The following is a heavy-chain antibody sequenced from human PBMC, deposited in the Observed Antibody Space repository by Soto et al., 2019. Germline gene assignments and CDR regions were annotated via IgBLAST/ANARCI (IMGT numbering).Heavy chain of an antibody. CDR1: GGSISSYY. J-gene: IGHJ4*02. D-gene: IGHD5-18*01. Sequence: QVQLQESGPGLVKPSETLSLTCTVSGGSISSYYWSWIRQPPGKGLEWIGYIYYSGSTNYNPSLKSPVTISVDTSKNQFALKLTSVTAAAPGVYYCARDNGYSYIYTLDQRGQGTLVTVS. CDR3: ARDNGYSYIYTLDQ. CDR2: IYYSGST. V-gene: IGHV4-59*01.